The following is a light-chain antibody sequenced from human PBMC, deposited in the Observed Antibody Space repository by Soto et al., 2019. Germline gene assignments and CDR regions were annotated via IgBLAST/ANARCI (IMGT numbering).Light chain of an antibody. CDR1: QGVSST. Sequence: EIVMTQSPATLSASPGERAALSCRASQGVSSTLAWYQQKPGQAPRLLIYGASTRASGIPARFSGSGSGTEFTLTISGLQSEDFAVYYCQQYNTWPPTFGQGTKLEIK. CDR3: QQYNTWPPT. CDR2: GAS. J-gene: IGKJ2*01. V-gene: IGKV3-15*01.